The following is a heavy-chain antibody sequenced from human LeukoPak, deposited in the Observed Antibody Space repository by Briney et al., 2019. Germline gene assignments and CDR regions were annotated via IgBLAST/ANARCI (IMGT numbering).Heavy chain of an antibody. CDR3: AKHYYGSGSQKYYFDY. J-gene: IGHJ4*02. D-gene: IGHD3-10*01. CDR2: VRNDGSDK. V-gene: IGHV3-30*02. CDR1: GFIFSDYG. Sequence: GESLRLSCAASGFIFSDYGMHWVRQAPGKGLEWVTLVRNDGSDKYYADSVKGRFTISRDNSKNTLYLQMNSLRPEDTAVYYCAKHYYGSGSQKYYFDYWGQGTLVTVSS.